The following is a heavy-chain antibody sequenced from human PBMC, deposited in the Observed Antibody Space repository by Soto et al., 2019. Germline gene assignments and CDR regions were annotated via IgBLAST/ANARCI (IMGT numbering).Heavy chain of an antibody. CDR3: ARGWSGDPRYFDY. V-gene: IGHV4-59*01. Sequence: QVQLQESGPGLVKPSETLSLTCTVSGDSINDYYWTWIRQPPGKGLEWIGYLYYIGTTNYNPSLKSRVTILLDTSKKQFSLRLNSVTAADTAMYYCARGWSGDPRYFDYWGQGTLVTVSS. CDR2: LYYIGTT. J-gene: IGHJ4*02. CDR1: GDSINDYY. D-gene: IGHD3-3*01.